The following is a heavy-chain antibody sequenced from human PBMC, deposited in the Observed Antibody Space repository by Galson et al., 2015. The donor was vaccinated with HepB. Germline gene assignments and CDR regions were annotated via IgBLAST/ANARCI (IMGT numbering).Heavy chain of an antibody. V-gene: IGHV3-64D*06. D-gene: IGHD2-2*02. CDR2: ISSNGGST. Sequence: SLRLSCAASGFTFSSYAMHWVRQAPGKGLEYVSAISSNGGSTYYADAVKGRFTISRDNSKNTLYLQMSSMRAEDTAVYYCVKPHRNGPLGYCSSTSCYMNDAFDIWGQGTMVTVSS. CDR1: GFTFSSYA. CDR3: VKPHRNGPLGYCSSTSCYMNDAFDI. J-gene: IGHJ3*02.